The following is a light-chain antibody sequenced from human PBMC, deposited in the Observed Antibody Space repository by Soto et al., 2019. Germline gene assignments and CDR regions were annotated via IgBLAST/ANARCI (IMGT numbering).Light chain of an antibody. CDR1: ESVTSSC. V-gene: IGKV3-20*01. CDR3: QQCGGSPRFS. Sequence: EIVLTQSPDTLSLSPGERATLSCTASESVTSSCLAWYQRKPGQAPRLLIHTTSTSATDIPDRFSGSGSGTAFTLTISRLEPEDFAVYYCQQCGGSPRFSFGPRTRVDI. J-gene: IGKJ3*01. CDR2: TTS.